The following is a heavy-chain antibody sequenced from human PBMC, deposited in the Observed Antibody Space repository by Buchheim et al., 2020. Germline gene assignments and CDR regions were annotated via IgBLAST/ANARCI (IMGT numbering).Heavy chain of an antibody. Sequence: QVQLVESGGGVVQPGRSLRLSCAASGFTFSSYGMHRVRQAPGKGLEWVAVISYDGSNKYYADSVKGRFTISRDNSKNTLYLQMNSLRAEDTAVYYCAKDLIRASSQYYYYGMDVWGQGTT. V-gene: IGHV3-30*18. CDR3: AKDLIRASSQYYYYGMDV. D-gene: IGHD2-2*01. CDR1: GFTFSSYG. CDR2: ISYDGSNK. J-gene: IGHJ6*02.